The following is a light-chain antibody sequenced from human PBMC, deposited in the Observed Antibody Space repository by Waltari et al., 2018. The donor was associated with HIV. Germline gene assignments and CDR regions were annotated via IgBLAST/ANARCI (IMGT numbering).Light chain of an antibody. CDR2: DTD. J-gene: IGLJ2*01. V-gene: IGLV7-46*01. CDR3: FLSYNGVWV. Sequence: QAVVTQAPSLTVSPGGTVTLTCGSTSGPVNIDHYPYWLQQKPGQAPRTLIFDTDVKYSWTPARFSASLRGGRAALTLSDVQPEDEADYFCFLSYNGVWVFGGGTKLSVL. CDR1: SGPVNIDHY.